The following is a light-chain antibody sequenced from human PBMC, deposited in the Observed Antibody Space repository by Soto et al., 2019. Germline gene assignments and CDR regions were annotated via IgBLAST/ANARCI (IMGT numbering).Light chain of an antibody. Sequence: DFQMTQSPASLSAFVGDRVIITCRASQGIGTYLAWYQQKPGKSPNLLIYAASTLQSGVPSRFSGSGSGTDFTFTISSLQPEDVATYYCQKYNSAPWTFGQGTKVEIK. V-gene: IGKV1-27*01. J-gene: IGKJ1*01. CDR2: AAS. CDR3: QKYNSAPWT. CDR1: QGIGTY.